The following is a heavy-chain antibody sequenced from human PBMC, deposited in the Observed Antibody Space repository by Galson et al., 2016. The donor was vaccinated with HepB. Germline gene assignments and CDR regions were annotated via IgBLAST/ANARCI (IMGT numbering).Heavy chain of an antibody. CDR3: VRLLGPMVYGMDV. Sequence: TLSLTCTVSGGSISGGDYYWSWIRQPPGKGLEWLGYIYYSGSTYYGPPLGSRLTMSVDTSKNQFSLNLSSVTAADTAVYYFVRLLGPMVYGMDVWGQGTTVTVSS. D-gene: IGHD3-10*01. CDR2: IYYSGST. CDR1: GGSISGGDYY. J-gene: IGHJ6*02. V-gene: IGHV4-30-4*01.